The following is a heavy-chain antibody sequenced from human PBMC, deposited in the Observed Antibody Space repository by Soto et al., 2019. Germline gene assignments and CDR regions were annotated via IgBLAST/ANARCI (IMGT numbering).Heavy chain of an antibody. V-gene: IGHV3-20*01. CDR3: ARGAYCGGDCYYYYYYMDV. CDR1: GFTFDDYG. Sequence: GGSLRLSCAASGFTFDDYGMSWVRQAPGKGLEWGSGINWNGGSTGYADSVKGRFTISRDNAKNSLYLQMNSLRAEDTALYHCARGAYCGGDCYYYYYYMDVWGKGTTVTVSS. D-gene: IGHD2-21*01. CDR2: INWNGGST. J-gene: IGHJ6*03.